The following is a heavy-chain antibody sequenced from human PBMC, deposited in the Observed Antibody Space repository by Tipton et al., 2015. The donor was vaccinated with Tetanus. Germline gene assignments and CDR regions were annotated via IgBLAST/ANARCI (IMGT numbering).Heavy chain of an antibody. D-gene: IGHD3-10*01. CDR1: GGSFSGYY. Sequence: KPSETLSLTCAVYGGSFSGYYWSWVRQSPGKGLEWIGEINQSGSTNYNPSLKSRVTISVDTSKTQFSLRLSSVTAADTAVYFCARGVWFGPGPKYYFDYWGQGTLVTVSS. V-gene: IGHV4-34*01. CDR3: ARGVWFGPGPKYYFDY. CDR2: INQSGST. J-gene: IGHJ4*02.